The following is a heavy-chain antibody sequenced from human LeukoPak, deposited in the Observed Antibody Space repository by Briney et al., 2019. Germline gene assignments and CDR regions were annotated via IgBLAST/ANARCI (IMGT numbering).Heavy chain of an antibody. CDR1: GFTFRSYA. V-gene: IGHV3-23*01. Sequence: PGGSLRLSCAASGFTFRSYAMSWVGQAPGKGREGGSDISGGGDRTYYADSVKGRFTISRDNSKNTLYLQMSSLRAEDTAVYYCAKEQSSSGFFDYWGQGTLVTVSS. J-gene: IGHJ4*02. CDR2: ISGGGDRT. CDR3: AKEQSSSGFFDY. D-gene: IGHD6-6*01.